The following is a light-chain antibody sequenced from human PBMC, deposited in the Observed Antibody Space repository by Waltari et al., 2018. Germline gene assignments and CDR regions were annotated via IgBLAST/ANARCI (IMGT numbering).Light chain of an antibody. Sequence: DIQMTQSPSSLSASVGDRVTITCRASQSIVTFLNWYQQKPGKAPKLLIYAAFNLQSGVPSMFSGSGSGTDFTLTISSLQPEDFATYYCQQSYSTPLTFGGGTKVDIK. CDR2: AAF. V-gene: IGKV1-39*01. CDR1: QSIVTF. J-gene: IGKJ4*01. CDR3: QQSYSTPLT.